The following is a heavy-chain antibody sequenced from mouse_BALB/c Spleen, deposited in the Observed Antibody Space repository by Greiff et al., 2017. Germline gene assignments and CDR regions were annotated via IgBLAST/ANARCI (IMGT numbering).Heavy chain of an antibody. D-gene: IGHD1-2*01. CDR2: ISYSGST. CDR3: ARSGLRRRAMDY. J-gene: IGHJ4*01. Sequence: EVMLVESGPGLVKPSQSLSLTCTVTGYSITSDYAWNWIRQFPGNKLEWMGYISYSGSTSYNPSLKSRISITRDTSKNQFFLQLNSVTTEDTATYYCARSGLRRRAMDYWGQGTSVTVSS. V-gene: IGHV3-2*02. CDR1: GYSITSDYA.